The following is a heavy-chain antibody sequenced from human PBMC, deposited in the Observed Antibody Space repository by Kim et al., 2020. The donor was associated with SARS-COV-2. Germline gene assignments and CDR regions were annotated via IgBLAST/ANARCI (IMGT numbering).Heavy chain of an antibody. CDR3: ARDGYYDFWSGYVPLFAFDI. V-gene: IGHV3-33*01. Sequence: GGSLRLSCAASGFTFSSYGMHWVRQAPGKGLEWVAVIWYDGSNKYYADSVKGRFTISRDNSKNTLYLQMNSLRAEDTAVYYCARDGYYDFWSGYVPLFAFDIWGQGTMVTVSS. CDR2: IWYDGSNK. D-gene: IGHD3-3*01. J-gene: IGHJ3*02. CDR1: GFTFSSYG.